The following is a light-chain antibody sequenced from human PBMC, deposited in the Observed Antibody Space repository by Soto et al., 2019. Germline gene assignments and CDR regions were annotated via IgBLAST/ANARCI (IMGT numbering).Light chain of an antibody. Sequence: IQLTQSPSFLSASVGDRVTITCRASQGISSYLAWYQQKPGKAPKLLIYDASNLQTGVPSRFSGSGSGTDFTLTISSLQPEDFATYYCVQDYNYPYTFGQGTKLEIK. CDR3: VQDYNYPYT. V-gene: IGKV1-6*01. CDR1: QGISSY. J-gene: IGKJ2*01. CDR2: DAS.